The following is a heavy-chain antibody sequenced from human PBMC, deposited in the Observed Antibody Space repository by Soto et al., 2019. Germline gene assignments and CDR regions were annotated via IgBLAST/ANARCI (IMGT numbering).Heavy chain of an antibody. J-gene: IGHJ1*01. Sequence: SCKASGYTFTGYYIRWERQAPGQGLEWMGWINPNSGGTNYAQKFQGRVTMTRDTSISTAYMELSRLRSDDTAVYYCVSKIEMAFYYFFDLWGQGTSVT. CDR1: GYTFTGYY. D-gene: IGHD3-10*01. CDR3: VSKIEMAFYYFFDL. CDR2: INPNSGGT. V-gene: IGHV1-2*02.